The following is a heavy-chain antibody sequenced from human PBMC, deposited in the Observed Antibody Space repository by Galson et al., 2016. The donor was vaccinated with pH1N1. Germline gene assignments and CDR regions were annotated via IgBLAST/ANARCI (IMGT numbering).Heavy chain of an antibody. J-gene: IGHJ4*02. CDR1: GFSFIASG. CDR3: AKDSGDFNGRFDY. Sequence: SLRLSCAASGFSFIASGVHWVRQIPGKGLEWVAFIRYGGSDTYYLDSVKGRFTISRDNSKNTLYLQMNSLRTEDTSVYYCAKDSGDFNGRFDYWGQGTLVSVSS. D-gene: IGHD4-17*01. CDR2: IRYGGSDT. V-gene: IGHV3-30*02.